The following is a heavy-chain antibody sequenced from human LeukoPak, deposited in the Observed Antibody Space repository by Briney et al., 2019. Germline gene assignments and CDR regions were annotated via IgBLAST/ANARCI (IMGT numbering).Heavy chain of an antibody. Sequence: GGSLRLSCTASGFTFSDYYMSWIRQAPGKGLEWVSPISVSGGSTYYADSVKGRFTISRDNSKNTLYLQMNSLRAEGTAVYYCAKFYYYDSSGYFYYFDYWGQGTLVTVSS. CDR3: AKFYYYDSSGYFYYFDY. V-gene: IGHV3-23*01. D-gene: IGHD3-22*01. CDR1: GFTFSDYY. CDR2: ISVSGGST. J-gene: IGHJ4*02.